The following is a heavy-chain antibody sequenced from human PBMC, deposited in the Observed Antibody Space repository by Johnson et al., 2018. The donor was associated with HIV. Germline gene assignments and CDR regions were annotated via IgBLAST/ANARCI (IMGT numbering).Heavy chain of an antibody. CDR1: GFTFDDYA. CDR2: ISWNSGSI. V-gene: IGHV3-9*01. J-gene: IGHJ3*02. D-gene: IGHD3-22*01. Sequence: VQLVESGGGLVQPGRSLRLSCAASGFTFDDYAMHWVRQGPGKGLEWVSGISWNSGSIGYADSVKGRFTISNYDAKNSQYLQMKSLRPEDTAFYNCAKGDDYYDSSDYYSKAGDAFDIWGQGTMVTVSS. CDR3: AKGDDYYDSSDYYSKAGDAFDI.